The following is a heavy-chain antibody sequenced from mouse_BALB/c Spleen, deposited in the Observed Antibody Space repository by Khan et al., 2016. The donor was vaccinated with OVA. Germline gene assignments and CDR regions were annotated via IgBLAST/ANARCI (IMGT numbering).Heavy chain of an antibody. D-gene: IGHD2-5*01. V-gene: IGHV5-9-1*01. CDR1: GFTFSSFA. J-gene: IGHJ3*01. Sequence: EVELVESGGGLVKPGGSLKLSCAASGFTFSSFAMSWVRQTPEKSLEWVATISSAGTYTFYPDSLKGRFTISRDKAKNTLYLQMNSLRSEDTAMYYCANSNYGLFAYWGQGTLVTVSA. CDR3: ANSNYGLFAY. CDR2: ISSAGTYT.